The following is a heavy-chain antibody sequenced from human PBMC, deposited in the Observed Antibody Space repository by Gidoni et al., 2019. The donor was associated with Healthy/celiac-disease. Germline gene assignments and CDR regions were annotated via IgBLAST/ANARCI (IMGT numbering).Heavy chain of an antibody. CDR2: ISSSSSYI. CDR1: GFNFSSYS. D-gene: IGHD4-17*01. CDR3: ARDLAGGDYGARYYYYGMDV. Sequence: VQLVESGGGLVQPGGSLRLSCAASGFNFSSYSMNWVRQAPGKGLEWVSSISSSSSYIYDADSVKGRFTISRDNAKNSLYLKMNSLRAEDTAAYYCARDLAGGDYGARYYYYGMDVWGQGTTVTVSS. J-gene: IGHJ6*02. V-gene: IGHV3-21*01.